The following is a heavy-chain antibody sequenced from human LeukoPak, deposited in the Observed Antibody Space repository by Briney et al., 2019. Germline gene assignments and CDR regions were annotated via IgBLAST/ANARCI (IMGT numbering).Heavy chain of an antibody. D-gene: IGHD2-2*01. CDR3: ARDMVVVVPAAID. J-gene: IGHJ4*02. V-gene: IGHV3-48*01. CDR2: IRGRSDTT. CDR1: GFTFTMFS. Sequence: GGSLRLSCAASGFTFTMFSRNWLRQAPGKGLEWIAFIRGRSDTTYYADSVQGRFTISRDNAEDSVYLQMNSLRAEDTAVYYCARDMVVVVPAAIDWGQGTLVTVSS.